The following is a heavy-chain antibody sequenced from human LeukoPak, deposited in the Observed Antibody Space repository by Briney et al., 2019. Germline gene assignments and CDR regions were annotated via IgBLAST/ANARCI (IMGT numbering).Heavy chain of an antibody. Sequence: GALRLSCAASGFTFSSYAMSWVRQAPGKGLEWVSAISGSGGSTYYADSVKGRFTISRDNAKNTMYLQMNSLSGEDTAIYYRAKDIAASGLPRIFDFWGQGTLVTVSS. J-gene: IGHJ4*02. CDR2: ISGSGGST. CDR3: AKDIAASGLPRIFDF. D-gene: IGHD6-13*01. CDR1: GFTFSSYA. V-gene: IGHV3-23*01.